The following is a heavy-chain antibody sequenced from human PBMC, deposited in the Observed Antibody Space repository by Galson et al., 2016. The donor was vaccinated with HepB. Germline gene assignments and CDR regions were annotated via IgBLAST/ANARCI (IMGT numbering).Heavy chain of an antibody. CDR1: GFTFSDYY. J-gene: IGHJ3*02. CDR3: ARGTFCSGDSCYSPAFDM. CDR2: ISSSSTR. Sequence: SLRLSCAASGFTFSDYYMNWVRQAPGKGLEWVSSISSSSTRYYADSVKGRFTISRDNAKNSLYLQMNSLRAEDTAVYYCARGTFCSGDSCYSPAFDMWGQGTMVTVSS. V-gene: IGHV3-69-1*01. D-gene: IGHD2-15*01.